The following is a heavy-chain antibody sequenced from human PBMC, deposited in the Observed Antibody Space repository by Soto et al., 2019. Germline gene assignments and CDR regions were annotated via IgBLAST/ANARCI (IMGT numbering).Heavy chain of an antibody. J-gene: IGHJ5*02. D-gene: IGHD2-2*01. CDR1: GFTFSSYA. Sequence: GVSLRLSCAASGFTFSSYAMSWVRQAPGKGLEWVSAISGSGGSTYYADSVKGRFTISRDNSKNTLYLQMNSLRAEDTAVYYCAKDLVVPAAPGGVWFDPWGQGTLVTVSS. V-gene: IGHV3-23*01. CDR2: ISGSGGST. CDR3: AKDLVVPAAPGGVWFDP.